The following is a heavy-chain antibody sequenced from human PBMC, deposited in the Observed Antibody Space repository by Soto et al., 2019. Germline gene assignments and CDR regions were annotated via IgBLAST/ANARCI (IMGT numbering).Heavy chain of an antibody. CDR1: GYTFTSYY. Sequence: ASVKGSFKASGYTFTSYYMHWVRQAPGQGLEWMGIINPSGGSTSYAQKSQGRVTMTRDTSTSTGYMERSSLRSEDTAVYYCARAPLKPYCSGGSCYENSNWFDPWGQGTLVAVSS. J-gene: IGHJ5*02. CDR2: INPSGGST. V-gene: IGHV1-46*01. D-gene: IGHD2-15*01. CDR3: ARAPLKPYCSGGSCYENSNWFDP.